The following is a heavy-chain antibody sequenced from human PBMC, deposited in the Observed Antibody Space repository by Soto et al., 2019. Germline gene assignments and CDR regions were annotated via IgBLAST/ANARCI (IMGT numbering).Heavy chain of an antibody. CDR1: GGSISSSSYH. J-gene: IGHJ3*02. V-gene: IGHV4-39*01. Sequence: QLQLQESGPGLVKPSETLSLTCTVSGGSISSSSYHWGWIRQPPGKGLECIGSIPHSGSTYCNPALGSRVIIAVDTSKNQFSLRLSTVTAADTSVYYCARHRAVTASRVGTFDIWGQGTMVTVSS. CDR3: ARHRAVTASRVGTFDI. CDR2: IPHSGST. D-gene: IGHD2-21*02.